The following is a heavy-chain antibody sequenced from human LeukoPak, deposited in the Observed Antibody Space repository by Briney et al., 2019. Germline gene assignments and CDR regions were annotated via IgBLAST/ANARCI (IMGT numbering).Heavy chain of an antibody. J-gene: IGHJ4*02. V-gene: IGHV1-18*01. CDR3: VRDSLSGGASSYFDY. D-gene: IGHD1-26*01. Sequence: ASVKVSCKASGYTFTSYGISWVRQAPGQGPEWMGWISAYKGNKKYAQNFQGRVTMTTDTSTSTAYMELMSPRSDDTAVYYCVRDSLSGGASSYFDYWGQGTLVTVSS. CDR1: GYTFTSYG. CDR2: ISAYKGNK.